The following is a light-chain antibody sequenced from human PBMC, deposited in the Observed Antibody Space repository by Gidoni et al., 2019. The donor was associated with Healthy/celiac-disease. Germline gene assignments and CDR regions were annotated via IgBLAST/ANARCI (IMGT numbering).Light chain of an antibody. CDR3: QQYGSSPGT. CDR2: GAS. Sequence: EIVLTQSPGTLSLSPGERATLSCRASQSVSSSYLAWYQQKPGQAPRLLIYGASSRAAGIPDRFSGSGSGTVFTLTISLLEPEDFAVYYCQQYGSSPGTFGQGTKVEIK. V-gene: IGKV3-20*01. CDR1: QSVSSSY. J-gene: IGKJ1*01.